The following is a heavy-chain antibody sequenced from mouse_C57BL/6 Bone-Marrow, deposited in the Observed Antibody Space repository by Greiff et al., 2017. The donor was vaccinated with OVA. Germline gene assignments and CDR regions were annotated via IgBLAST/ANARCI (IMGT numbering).Heavy chain of an antibody. V-gene: IGHV8-12*01. Sequence: QVTLKESGPGILQSSQTLSLTCSFSGFSLSTSGMGVSWIRQPSGKGLEWLAHTYWDDDKRYNPSLKSRPTISKDTSRNQVFLKITSVDTADTSTYYCARNDSLHASYTGGYAMDYWGQGTSVTVSS. D-gene: IGHD2-12*01. J-gene: IGHJ4*01. CDR2: TYWDDDK. CDR1: GFSLSTSGMG. CDR3: ARNDSLHASYTGGYAMDY.